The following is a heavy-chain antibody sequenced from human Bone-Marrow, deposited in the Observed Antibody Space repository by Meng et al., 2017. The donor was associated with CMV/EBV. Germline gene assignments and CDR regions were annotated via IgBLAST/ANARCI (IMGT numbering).Heavy chain of an antibody. V-gene: IGHV1-69*02. J-gene: IGHJ4*02. D-gene: IGHD7-27*01. CDR3: AADSRGDWGSDY. CDR1: GGTFSSYT. Sequence: SVKVSCKASGGTFSSYTISWVRQAPGQGLEWMGRIIPILGIANYAQKFQERVTITRDMSTSTAYMELSSLRSEDTAVYYCAADSRGDWGSDYWGQGTLVTVSS. CDR2: IIPILGIA.